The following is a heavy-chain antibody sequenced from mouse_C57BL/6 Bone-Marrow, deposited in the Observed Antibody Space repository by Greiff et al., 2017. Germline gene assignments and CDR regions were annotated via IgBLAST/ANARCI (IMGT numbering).Heavy chain of an antibody. CDR3: GTYYSNVFDY. V-gene: IGHV1-81*01. Sequence: VQLQQPGAELVKPGASVKMSCKASGYTFTSYWITWVKQRTGQGLEWIGEIYPRSGNTYYNEKFKGKATLTADKSSSTAYMELRSLTSEDSAVYFCGTYYSNVFDYWGQGTTLTVSS. CDR2: IYPRSGNT. D-gene: IGHD2-5*01. CDR1: GYTFTSYW. J-gene: IGHJ2*01.